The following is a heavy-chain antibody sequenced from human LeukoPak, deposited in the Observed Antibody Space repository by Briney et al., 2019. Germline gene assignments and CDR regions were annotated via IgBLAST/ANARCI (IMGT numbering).Heavy chain of an antibody. Sequence: GGSLRLSCTASGFSFSDYSFNWVRQAPGKGLEWVSFIYSDNTHYSDSVKGRFTISRDNSKNTLYLQMNSLRAEDTAVYYCARWAGAYSHPYDYWGQGTLVTVSS. D-gene: IGHD4/OR15-4a*01. CDR3: ARWAGAYSHPYDY. CDR1: GFSFSDYS. V-gene: IGHV3-53*01. J-gene: IGHJ4*02. CDR2: IYSDNT.